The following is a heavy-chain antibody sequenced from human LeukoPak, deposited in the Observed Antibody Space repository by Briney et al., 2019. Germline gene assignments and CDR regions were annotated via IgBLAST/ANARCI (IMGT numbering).Heavy chain of an antibody. Sequence: GGSLRLSCAASGFTFSSYSMNWVRQAPGKGLEWVSSISSSSSYIYYADSVKGRFTISRDNAKNSLYLQMNSLRAEDTAVYYCAREVSYYYYMDVWGKGTTVTVSS. J-gene: IGHJ6*03. CDR1: GFTFSSYS. CDR2: ISSSSSYI. V-gene: IGHV3-21*01. D-gene: IGHD3-22*01. CDR3: AREVSYYYYMDV.